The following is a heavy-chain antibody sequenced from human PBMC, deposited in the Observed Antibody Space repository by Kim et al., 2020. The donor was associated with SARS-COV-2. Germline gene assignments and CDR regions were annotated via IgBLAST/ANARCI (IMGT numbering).Heavy chain of an antibody. CDR2: INPSGGST. CDR3: ARERNPEGITMIVVVIWEPDAFDI. V-gene: IGHV1-46*01. D-gene: IGHD3-22*01. Sequence: ASVKVSCKASGYTFTSYYMHWVRQAPGQGLEWMGIINPSGGSTSYAQKFQGRVTMTRDTSTSTVYMELSSLRSEDTAVYYCARERNPEGITMIVVVIWEPDAFDIWGQGTMVTVSS. CDR1: GYTFTSYY. J-gene: IGHJ3*02.